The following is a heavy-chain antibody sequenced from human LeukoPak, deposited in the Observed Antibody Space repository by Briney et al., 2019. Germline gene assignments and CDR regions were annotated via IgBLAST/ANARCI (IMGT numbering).Heavy chain of an antibody. CDR3: ARAQDGYYDILTGYYRDTYYYYGMDV. CDR1: GYTSTGYY. Sequence: ASVKVSCKASGYTSTGYYMHWVRQAPGQGLEWMGWINPNSGGTNYAQKFQGRVTMTRDTSISTAYMELSRLRSDDTAVYYCARAQDGYYDILTGYYRDTYYYYGMDVWGQGTTVTVSS. V-gene: IGHV1-2*02. CDR2: INPNSGGT. J-gene: IGHJ6*02. D-gene: IGHD3-9*01.